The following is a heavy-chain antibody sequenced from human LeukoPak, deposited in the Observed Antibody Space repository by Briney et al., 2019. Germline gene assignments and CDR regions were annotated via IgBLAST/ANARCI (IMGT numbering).Heavy chain of an antibody. CDR2: IYSAGST. J-gene: IGHJ4*02. CDR3: ARDDYGDYDF. CDR1: GFTVSSNS. V-gene: IGHV3-53*01. D-gene: IGHD4-17*01. Sequence: PGGSLRLSCTVSGFTVSSNSMSWVRQAPGKGLEWVSFIYSAGSTHYSDSVKGRFTIYRDNAKNSLYLQMNSLRAEDTAVYYCARDDYGDYDFWGQGTLVTVSS.